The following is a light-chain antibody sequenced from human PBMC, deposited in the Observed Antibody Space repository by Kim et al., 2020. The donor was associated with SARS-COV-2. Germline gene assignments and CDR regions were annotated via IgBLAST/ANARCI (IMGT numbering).Light chain of an antibody. CDR3: QSYDSSNHV. J-gene: IGLJ1*01. CDR2: EDN. V-gene: IGLV6-57*03. Sequence: GKTVTDYSTLSSGSSASNYEQWYQQHPSSAPTTVIYEDNQRPSGVPDRFSGAIDSSSNSASLTISGLKTEDEADYYCQSYDSSNHVFGTGTKVTVL. CDR1: SGSSASNY.